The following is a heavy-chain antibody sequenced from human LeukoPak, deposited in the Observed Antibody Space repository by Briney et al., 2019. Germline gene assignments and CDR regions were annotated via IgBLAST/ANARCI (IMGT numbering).Heavy chain of an antibody. CDR3: VRGIPVSAFGY. CDR2: INNDATTT. CDR1: GFTFSSYW. D-gene: IGHD2-21*01. V-gene: IGHV3-74*01. Sequence: GGSLRLSCAASGFTFSSYWMFWVRQVPGKGLVWVSHINNDATTTTYADSVAGRFTISRDNAKNTLYLQMSSLRAEDSAVYYCVRGIPVSAFGYWGQGTLVTVSS. J-gene: IGHJ4*02.